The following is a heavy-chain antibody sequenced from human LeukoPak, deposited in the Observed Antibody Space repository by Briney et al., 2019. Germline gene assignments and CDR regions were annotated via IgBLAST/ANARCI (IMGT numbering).Heavy chain of an antibody. CDR2: IYHSGST. CDR1: GGSISSGGYS. CDR3: ARGGDILTERAFDI. D-gene: IGHD3-9*01. J-gene: IGHJ3*02. V-gene: IGHV4-30-2*01. Sequence: SGTLSLTCAVSGGSISSGGYSWSWIRQPPGKGLEWIGYIYHSGSTYYNPSLKSRVTISVDRSKNQFSLKLSSVTAADTAVYYCARGGDILTERAFDIWGQGTMVTVSS.